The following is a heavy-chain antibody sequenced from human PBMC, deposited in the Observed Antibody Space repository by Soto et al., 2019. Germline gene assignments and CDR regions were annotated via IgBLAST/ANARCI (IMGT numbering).Heavy chain of an antibody. CDR3: ARFAREENPKVGSWYYFDY. J-gene: IGHJ4*02. CDR1: GGSISSGGYF. CDR2: IYYSGRT. Sequence: SETLSLTCTVSGGSISSGGYFWSWVRQHPGKGLEWIGNIYYSGRTYYNPSLKSRVTISVDTSKNQFSLKLSSVTAADTAVYYCARFAREENPKVGSWYYFDYWGQGTRVTVSA. V-gene: IGHV4-31*03. D-gene: IGHD6-13*01.